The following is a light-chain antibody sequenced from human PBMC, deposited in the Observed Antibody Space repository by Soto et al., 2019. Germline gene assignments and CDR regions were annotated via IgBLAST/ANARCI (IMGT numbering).Light chain of an antibody. Sequence: QSALTQPASVSGSPGQSVTISCTATTSDVGGYNYLSWYQQHPGKAPKLILYDGSSRPSGVSNRFSGSKSGNTASLIISGLPHEDEADYHCSSYTRTTVVFGGGTKLTVL. CDR1: TSDVGGYNY. CDR2: DGS. CDR3: SSYTRTTVV. J-gene: IGLJ2*01. V-gene: IGLV2-14*03.